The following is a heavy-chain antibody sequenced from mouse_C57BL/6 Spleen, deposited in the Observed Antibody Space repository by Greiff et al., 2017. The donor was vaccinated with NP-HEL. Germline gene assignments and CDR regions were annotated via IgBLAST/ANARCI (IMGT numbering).Heavy chain of an antibody. CDR1: GYTFTSYW. CDR2: IDPNSGGT. CDR3: ARPLYYSNEGFAY. D-gene: IGHD2-5*01. J-gene: IGHJ3*01. V-gene: IGHV1-72*01. Sequence: QVQLKQPGAELVKPGASVKLSCKASGYTFTSYWMHWVKQRPGRGLEWIGRIDPNSGGTKYNEKFKSKATLTVDKPSSTAYMQLSSLTSEDSAVYYCARPLYYSNEGFAYWGQGTLVTVSA.